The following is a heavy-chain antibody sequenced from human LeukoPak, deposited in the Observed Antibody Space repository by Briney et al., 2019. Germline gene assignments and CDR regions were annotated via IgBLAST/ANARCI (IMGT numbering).Heavy chain of an antibody. CDR3: ARALLWFGEPSHIDY. CDR1: GYTFTSYG. CDR2: ITAYNDNT. Sequence: GASVKVSCKASGYTFTSYGISWVRQAPGQGLEWMGWITAYNDNTNYAQKLQGRVTRTTDTSTSTAYMELRSLRSDDTAVYYCARALLWFGEPSHIDYWGQGTLVTASS. D-gene: IGHD3-10*01. V-gene: IGHV1-18*01. J-gene: IGHJ4*02.